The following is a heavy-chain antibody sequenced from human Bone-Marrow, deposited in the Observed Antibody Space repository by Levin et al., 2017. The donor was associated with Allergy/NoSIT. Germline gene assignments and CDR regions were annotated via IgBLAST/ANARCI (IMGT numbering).Heavy chain of an antibody. Sequence: RSQTLSLPCAVSGYSIRSGYYWGWIRQPPGKGLDWIATISHSGSAFYSPSLKSRVTISVDTSKNQFSLELSSVTAADTAVYYCAREFRSGDPFDSWGQGTLVTVSS. CDR1: GYSIRSGYY. D-gene: IGHD1-26*01. J-gene: IGHJ4*02. CDR3: AREFRSGDPFDS. CDR2: ISHSGSA. V-gene: IGHV4-38-2*02.